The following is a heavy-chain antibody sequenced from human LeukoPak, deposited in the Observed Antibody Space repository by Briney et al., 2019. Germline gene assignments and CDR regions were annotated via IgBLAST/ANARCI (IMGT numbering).Heavy chain of an antibody. CDR1: GFTFSSSA. V-gene: IGHV3-23*01. D-gene: IGHD5-18*01. CDR3: AKVESYSYGYFEY. CDR2: ISNNGGYT. Sequence: PGGSLRLSCAASGFTFSSSAMSWVRQAPGKGLEWVSAISNNGGYTYYADSVQGRFTISRDNSKSTLCLQMNSLRTEDTALYYCAKVESYSYGYFEYWGQGVLVTVSS. J-gene: IGHJ4*02.